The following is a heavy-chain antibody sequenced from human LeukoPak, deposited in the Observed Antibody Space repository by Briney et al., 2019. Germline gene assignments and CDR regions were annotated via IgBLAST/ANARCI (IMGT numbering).Heavy chain of an antibody. J-gene: IGHJ4*02. CDR3: ARGGGYCSGGSCYEAAGSDFDY. CDR2: INHSGST. D-gene: IGHD2-15*01. CDR1: GGSFSGYY. V-gene: IGHV4-34*01. Sequence: SETLSLTCAVYGGSFSGYYWSWIRQPPGKGLEWIGEINHSGSTNYNPSLKSRVTISVDTSKNQFSLKLSSVTAADTAVYYCARGGGYCSGGSCYEAAGSDFDYWGQGTLVSVSS.